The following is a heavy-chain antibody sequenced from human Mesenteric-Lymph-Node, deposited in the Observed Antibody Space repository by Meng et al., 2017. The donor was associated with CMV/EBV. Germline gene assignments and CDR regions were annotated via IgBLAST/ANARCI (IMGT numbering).Heavy chain of an antibody. V-gene: IGHV3-21*01. J-gene: IGHJ3*02. CDR3: AQEGYCSSTSCYTAFDI. CDR1: GFTFSSYS. Sequence: GESLKISCAASGFTFSSYSMNWVRQAPGKGLEWVSSISSSSSYIYYADSVKGRFTISRDNAKNSLYLQMNSLRAEDTAVYYCAQEGYCSSTSCYTAFDIWGQGTMVTVSS. D-gene: IGHD2-2*02. CDR2: ISSSSSYI.